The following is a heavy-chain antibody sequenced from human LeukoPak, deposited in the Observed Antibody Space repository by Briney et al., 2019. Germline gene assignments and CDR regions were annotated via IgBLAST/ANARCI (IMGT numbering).Heavy chain of an antibody. CDR3: ARNGTSGTAMVNYYYYYMDV. J-gene: IGHJ6*03. CDR2: IYYSGST. CDR1: GGSISSYY. V-gene: IGHV4-59*08. Sequence: SETLSLTCTVSGGSISSYYWSWIRQPPGKRLEWIGYIYYSGSTNYNPSLKSRVTISVDTSKNQFSLKLSPVTAADTAVYYCARNGTSGTAMVNYYYYYMDVWGKGTTVTVSS. D-gene: IGHD5-18*01.